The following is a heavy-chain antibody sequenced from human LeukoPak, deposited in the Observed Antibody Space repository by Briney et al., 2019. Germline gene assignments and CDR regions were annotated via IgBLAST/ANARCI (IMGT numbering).Heavy chain of an antibody. CDR3: AREGSEVRGVNVFHGIDP. V-gene: IGHV1-2*02. CDR2: INPNSGGT. CDR1: GYTFTGCY. J-gene: IGHJ5*02. Sequence: GASVKVSCKASGYTFTGCYMHWVRQAPGQGLEWMGWINPNSGGTNYAQKFQGRVTMTRDTSISTAYMELSRLRSDDTAVYYCAREGSEVRGVNVFHGIDPWGQGTLVTVSS. D-gene: IGHD3-10*01.